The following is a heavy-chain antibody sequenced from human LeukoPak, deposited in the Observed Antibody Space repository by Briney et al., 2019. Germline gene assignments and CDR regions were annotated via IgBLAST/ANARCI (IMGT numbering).Heavy chain of an antibody. V-gene: IGHV4-39*01. J-gene: IGHJ4*02. CDR2: IYYSGST. D-gene: IGHD6-13*01. CDR1: GGSISSGTYY. Sequence: SETLSLTCIVSGGSISSGTYYWGWIRQPPGKGLEWIGSIYYSGSTYYNPSLKSRVTISVDTSKNQFSLKLSSVTAADTAVYYCARCLATGGRVSFDYWGQGTLVTVSS. CDR3: ARCLATGGRVSFDY.